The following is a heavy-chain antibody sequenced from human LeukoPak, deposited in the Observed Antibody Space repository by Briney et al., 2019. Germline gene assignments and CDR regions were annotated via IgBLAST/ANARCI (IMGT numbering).Heavy chain of an antibody. J-gene: IGHJ5*02. V-gene: IGHV5-51*01. Sequence: GESLKISCKASGYSFTNYWIGWGRQMPGKGLEWIGGIYPDASDTRYSPSFQGQVTISADKSITTAYLQWSSLKASDTAMYYCARHGKLSASRNWFDPWGQGTLVIVSS. CDR3: ARHGKLSASRNWFDP. CDR2: IYPDASDT. CDR1: GYSFTNYW. D-gene: IGHD1-26*01.